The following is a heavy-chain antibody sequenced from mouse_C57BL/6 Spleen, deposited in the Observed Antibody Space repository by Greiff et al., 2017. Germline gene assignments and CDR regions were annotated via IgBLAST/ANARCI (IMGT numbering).Heavy chain of an antibody. CDR2: IWSGGST. V-gene: IGHV2-2*01. J-gene: IGHJ2*01. CDR1: GFLLTSYG. Sequence: VQGVESGPGLVQPSQSLSITCTVSGFLLTSYGVHWVRQSPGKGLEWLGVIWSGGSTDYNAAFISRLSISKDNSKSQVFFKMNSLQADVTAIYYCARSNPYDYDEGGYFDYWGKGTTLTVSS. D-gene: IGHD2-4*01. CDR3: ARSNPYDYDEGGYFDY.